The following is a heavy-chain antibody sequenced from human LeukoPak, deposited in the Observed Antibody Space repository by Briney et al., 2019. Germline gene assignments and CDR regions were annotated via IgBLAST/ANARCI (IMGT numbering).Heavy chain of an antibody. CDR1: GGSISSSSHY. D-gene: IGHD3-22*01. CDR2: IYYDGNT. CDR3: AGQNFYDSSGYYYTYPAKIDY. J-gene: IGHJ4*02. Sequence: KPSETLSLTCTVSGGSISSSSHYWGWTRQPPEKGLEWIGSIYYDGNTYYNPSLKSRVTMSVDTSKNQFSLKLSSVTAADTAVYYCAGQNFYDSSGYYYTYPAKIDYWGQGSLVTVSS. V-gene: IGHV4-39*01.